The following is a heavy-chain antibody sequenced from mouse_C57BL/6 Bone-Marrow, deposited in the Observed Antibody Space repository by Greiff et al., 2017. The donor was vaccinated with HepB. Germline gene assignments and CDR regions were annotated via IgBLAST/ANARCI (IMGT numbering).Heavy chain of an antibody. CDR2: INPNNGGT. CDR1: GYTFTDYN. J-gene: IGHJ3*01. CDR3: AKGGDYGSSYGVAY. D-gene: IGHD1-1*01. V-gene: IGHV1-18*01. Sequence: VQLQQSGPELVKPGASVKIPCKASGYTFTDYNMDWVKQSHGKSLEWIGDINPNNGGTIYNQKFKGKATLTVDKSSSTAYMEPRSLTSEGTAVYYCAKGGDYGSSYGVAYWGQGTPVTVSA.